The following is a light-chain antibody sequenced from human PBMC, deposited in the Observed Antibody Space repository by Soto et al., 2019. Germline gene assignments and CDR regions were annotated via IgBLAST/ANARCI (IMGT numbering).Light chain of an antibody. CDR3: QQYRTNSA. CDR2: KAS. V-gene: IGKV1-5*03. CDR1: QSINSW. Sequence: DIQMTQSPSTLSASVGDRVTINCRASQSINSWWAWYQQKPGTTPKLLIYKASSLESGVPSRFSGSGSETKFTLTISSLQPDDFASYYCQQYRTNSAFGQGTKVEIK. J-gene: IGKJ1*01.